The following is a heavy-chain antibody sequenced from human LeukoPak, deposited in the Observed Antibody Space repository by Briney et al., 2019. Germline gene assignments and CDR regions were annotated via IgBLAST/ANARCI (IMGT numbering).Heavy chain of an antibody. V-gene: IGHV3-7*03. D-gene: IGHD6-19*01. CDR1: GFTFSRYW. CDR2: IKQDGSEK. J-gene: IGHJ4*02. Sequence: GGSLRLSCAASGFTFSRYWMSWVRQAPGKGLEWVANIKQDGSEKYYVDSVKGRFTISRDNAKNSLYLQMNSLRAEDTAVYYCARDGAVAGLDYWGQGTLVTVSS. CDR3: ARDGAVAGLDY.